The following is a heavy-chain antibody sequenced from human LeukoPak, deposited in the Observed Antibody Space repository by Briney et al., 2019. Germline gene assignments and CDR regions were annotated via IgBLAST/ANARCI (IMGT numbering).Heavy chain of an antibody. CDR2: RSIYNGNT. V-gene: IGHV1-18*01. Sequence: GASVKVSCKASSYDFINYGISWVLQAPGQGLEWMGWRSIYNGNTDYKLQGRVTMTTDTSTSTAYMEVRSLRSDDTAVYYCARGGPFPSGSSSREYYLDYWGQGTLVTVSS. CDR3: ARGGPFPSGSSSREYYLDY. CDR1: SYDFINYG. J-gene: IGHJ4*02. D-gene: IGHD6-6*01.